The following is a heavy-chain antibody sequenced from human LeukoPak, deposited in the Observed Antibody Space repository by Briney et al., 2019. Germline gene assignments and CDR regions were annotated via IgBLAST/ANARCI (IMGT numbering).Heavy chain of an antibody. Sequence: ASVKVSCKASGGTFSSYAISWVRQAPGQGLEWMGRIIPILGIANYAQKFQGRVTITAGKSTSTAYMELSSLRSEDTAVYYCASQAVVAATDDYWGQGTLVTVSS. J-gene: IGHJ4*02. CDR1: GGTFSSYA. D-gene: IGHD2-15*01. CDR2: IIPILGIA. CDR3: ASQAVVAATDDY. V-gene: IGHV1-69*04.